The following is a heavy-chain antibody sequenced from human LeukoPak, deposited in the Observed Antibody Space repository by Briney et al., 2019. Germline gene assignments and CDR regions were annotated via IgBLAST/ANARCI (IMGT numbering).Heavy chain of an antibody. D-gene: IGHD5-12*01. CDR1: GGSIGSYY. Sequence: PSETLSLTRTVSGGSIGSYYWSWIRQPPGKGLEWIGHISYSGSTNYNPSLKSRVTISVDTSKNQFSLKLSSVTAADTAVYYCARGGSGYALNWFDPWGQGTLVTVSS. J-gene: IGHJ5*02. CDR3: ARGGSGYALNWFDP. V-gene: IGHV4-59*01. CDR2: ISYSGST.